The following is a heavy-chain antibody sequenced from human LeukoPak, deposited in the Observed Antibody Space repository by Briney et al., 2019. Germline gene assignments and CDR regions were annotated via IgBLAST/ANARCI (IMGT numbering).Heavy chain of an antibody. J-gene: IGHJ4*02. D-gene: IGHD3-9*01. CDR1: GYTFTSYD. CDR3: ARGLSTGYHSGFDS. CDR2: MNPHTGNM. Sequence: ASVKVSCKASGYTFTSYDINWVRQATGQGPEWMGWMNPHTGNMDYAQKFQGRVTMTSDTSISTAYMEVSSLRSEDTAVYYCARGLSTGYHSGFDSWGQGTLVTVSS. V-gene: IGHV1-8*01.